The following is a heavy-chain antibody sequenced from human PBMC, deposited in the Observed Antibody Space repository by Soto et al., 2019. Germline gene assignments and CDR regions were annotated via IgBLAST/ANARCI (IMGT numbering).Heavy chain of an antibody. CDR2: SRGSGGST. V-gene: IGHV3-23*01. CDR3: AKDRPSDYDFWSGRLGYYYYGMDV. J-gene: IGHJ6*02. CDR1: GFTFSSYA. Sequence: GGSLRLSCAASGFTFSSYAMSWVRQAPGKGLEWVSASRGSGGSTYYADAVKGRFTISRDNSKNTLYLQMNSLRAEDTAVYYCAKDRPSDYDFWSGRLGYYYYGMDVWGQGTTVTVSS. D-gene: IGHD3-3*01.